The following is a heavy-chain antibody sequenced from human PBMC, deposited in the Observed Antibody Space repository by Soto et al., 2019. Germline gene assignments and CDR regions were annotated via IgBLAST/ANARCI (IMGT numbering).Heavy chain of an antibody. CDR2: IYYSGST. Sequence: SETLSLTCTVSGGSISSYYWSWIRQPPGKGLEWIGYIYYSGSTNYNPSLKSRVTISVDTSKNQFSLKLSSVTAADTAVYYCSSGSGSYYERDYYYYGMDVWGQGTTFTVSS. CDR1: GGSISSYY. CDR3: SSGSGSYYERDYYYYGMDV. J-gene: IGHJ6*02. V-gene: IGHV4-59*01. D-gene: IGHD3-10*01.